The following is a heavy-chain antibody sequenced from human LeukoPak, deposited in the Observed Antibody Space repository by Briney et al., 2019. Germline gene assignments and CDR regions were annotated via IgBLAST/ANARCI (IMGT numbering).Heavy chain of an antibody. CDR1: GGTFSSYA. D-gene: IGHD6-13*01. Sequence: SVKVSCKASGGTFSSYAISWVRPAPGQGLEWMGRIIPILGIANYAQKFQGRVTITADKSTSTAYMELSSLRSEDTAVYYCAREAKQQLVLNLWGQGTLVTVSS. CDR3: AREAKQQLVLNL. CDR2: IIPILGIA. V-gene: IGHV1-69*04. J-gene: IGHJ5*02.